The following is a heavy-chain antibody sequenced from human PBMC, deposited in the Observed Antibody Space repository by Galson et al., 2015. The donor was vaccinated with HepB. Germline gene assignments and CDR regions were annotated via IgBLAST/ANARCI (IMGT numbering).Heavy chain of an antibody. Sequence: SLRLSCATSGFSFAAQSMHWVRQAPGKGLEWVALISRDDGRNRFYAASVEGRFTVSRDISTNTLFLQMNDMRVEDTALYFCARDQVGPAYYFDHWGQGVLVTVSS. J-gene: IGHJ4*02. CDR3: ARDQVGPAYYFDH. CDR2: ISRDDGRNR. V-gene: IGHV3-30*04. CDR1: GFSFAAQS.